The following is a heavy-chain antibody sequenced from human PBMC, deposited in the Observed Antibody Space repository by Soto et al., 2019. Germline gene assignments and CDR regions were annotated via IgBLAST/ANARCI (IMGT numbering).Heavy chain of an antibody. CDR1: GGSISSSSYY. V-gene: IGHV4-39*01. CDR2: IYYSGST. J-gene: IGHJ5*02. D-gene: IGHD6-19*01. Sequence: QLQLQESGPGLVKPSETLSLTCTVSGGSISSSSYYWGWIRQPPGKGLEWIGSIYYSGSTYYNPSLKSRVTISVDTSKNQFSLKLSSVTAADTAVYYCARSPWEIAVAGINWFDPWGQGTLVTVSS. CDR3: ARSPWEIAVAGINWFDP.